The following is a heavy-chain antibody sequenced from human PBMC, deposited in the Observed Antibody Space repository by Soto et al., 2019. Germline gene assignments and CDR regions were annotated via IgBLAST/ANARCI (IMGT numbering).Heavy chain of an antibody. D-gene: IGHD3-10*01. CDR1: GGSISSSSYY. J-gene: IGHJ4*02. V-gene: IGHV4-39*01. CDR2: IYYSGST. CDR3: ARPRSQHYYGSGSYYEFDY. Sequence: SETLSLTCTVSGGSISSSSYYWGWIRQPPGKGLEWIGSIYYSGSTYYNPSLKSRVTISVDTSKNQFSLKLSSVTAADTAVYYCARPRSQHYYGSGSYYEFDYWGQGTLVTVSS.